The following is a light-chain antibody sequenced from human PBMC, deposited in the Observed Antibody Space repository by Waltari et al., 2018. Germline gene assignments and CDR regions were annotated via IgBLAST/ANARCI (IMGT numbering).Light chain of an antibody. CDR3: QQFYKTPPA. V-gene: IGKV4-1*01. Sequence: DMVMTQSPDSLVLSLGERATINCTSSQSVLYSSNNKNYLAWYQQRPGQPPRLLIYWASTRVSGVPDRFSGSGSGTDFTLTISSPQAEDVAVYYCQQFYKTPPAFGQGTKVDLK. CDR2: WAS. J-gene: IGKJ1*01. CDR1: QSVLYSSNNKNY.